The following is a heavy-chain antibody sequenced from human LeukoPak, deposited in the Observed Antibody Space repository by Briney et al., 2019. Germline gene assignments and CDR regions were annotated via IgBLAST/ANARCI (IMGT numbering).Heavy chain of an antibody. V-gene: IGHV4-34*01. CDR2: INHSGST. CDR1: GGSFSGYY. Sequence: SETLSLTCAVYGGSFSGYYWSWIRQPPGKGLEWIGEINHSGSTNYNPSLKSRVTISVDTSKNQFSLRLSSVTAADTAVYYCARRPGEYGGNDFDYWGQGTLVTVSS. D-gene: IGHD4/OR15-4a*01. CDR3: ARRPGEYGGNDFDY. J-gene: IGHJ4*02.